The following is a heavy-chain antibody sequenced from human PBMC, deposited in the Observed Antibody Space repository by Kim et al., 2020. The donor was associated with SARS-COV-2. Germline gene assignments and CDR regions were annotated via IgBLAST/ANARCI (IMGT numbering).Heavy chain of an antibody. V-gene: IGHV1-69*13. CDR1: GGTFSSYA. Sequence: SVKVSCKASGGTFSSYAISWVRQAPGQGLEWMGGIIPIFGTANYAQKFQGRVTITADESTSTAYMELSSLRSEDTAVYYCARDLGYSSGWYPSYYYYGMDVWGQGTTVTVSS. CDR2: IIPIFGTA. D-gene: IGHD6-19*01. CDR3: ARDLGYSSGWYPSYYYYGMDV. J-gene: IGHJ6*02.